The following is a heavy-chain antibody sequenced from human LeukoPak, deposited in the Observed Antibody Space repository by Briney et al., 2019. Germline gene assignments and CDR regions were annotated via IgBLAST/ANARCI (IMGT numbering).Heavy chain of an antibody. V-gene: IGHV4-34*01. CDR1: GGSFSGYY. J-gene: IGHJ6*03. Sequence: SEALSLTCAVYGGSFSGYYWSWIRQPPGKGLEWIGEINHSGSTNYNPSLKSRVTISVDTSKNQFSLKVSSVTAADTAVYYCARPPQRRMVYATPSKSYYYYMDVWGKGTTVTVSS. CDR2: INHSGST. D-gene: IGHD2-8*01. CDR3: ARPPQRRMVYATPSKSYYYYMDV.